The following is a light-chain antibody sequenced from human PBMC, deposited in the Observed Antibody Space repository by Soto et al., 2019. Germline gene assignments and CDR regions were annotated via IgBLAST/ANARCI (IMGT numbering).Light chain of an antibody. CDR2: EVS. Sequence: QSALTQPASVSGSPGQSITISCTGSTSDVGAYNYVSWYKHHPGQAPQLMIYEVSNRPSGVSNRFSGSKSGNTASLTISGLQADVDVDYSCSSKTSSRSLFVFVPGTKV. CDR1: TSDVGAYNY. J-gene: IGLJ1*01. V-gene: IGLV2-14*01. CDR3: SSKTSSRSLFV.